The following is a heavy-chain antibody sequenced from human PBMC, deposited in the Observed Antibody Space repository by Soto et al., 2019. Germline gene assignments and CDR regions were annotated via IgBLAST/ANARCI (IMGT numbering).Heavy chain of an antibody. Sequence: SCKASGYIFSSHCIYWVRQAPGQGLQWMGIINPGGGRTAYAQKFQGRVTLTRDMSTSTVYMELTSLTYDDTAVYYCARDVSGPGATYVMDVWAKGPRSPSP. CDR3: ARDVSGPGATYVMDV. V-gene: IGHV1-46*01. J-gene: IGHJ6*02. D-gene: IGHD2-2*01. CDR2: INPGGGRT. CDR1: GYIFSSHC.